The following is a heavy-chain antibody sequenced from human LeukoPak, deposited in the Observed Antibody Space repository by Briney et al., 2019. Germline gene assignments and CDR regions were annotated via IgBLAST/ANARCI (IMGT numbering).Heavy chain of an antibody. CDR2: MYYSGST. J-gene: IGHJ3*01. D-gene: IGHD6-19*01. CDR1: GSSISSYY. CDR3: GRVNTSGSVL. V-gene: IGHV4-59*01. Sequence: SETLSLTCTVSGSSISSYYWSWIRQPPGKGLEWIGYMYYSGSTNYNPSLKSRVTISMNTSKNQFSLRLSSVTAADTAVYYCGRVNTSGSVLWGQGTMVTVSS.